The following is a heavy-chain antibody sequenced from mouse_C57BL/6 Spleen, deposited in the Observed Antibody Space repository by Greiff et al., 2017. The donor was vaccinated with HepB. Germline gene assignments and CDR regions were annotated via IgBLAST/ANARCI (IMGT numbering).Heavy chain of an antibody. CDR1: GFTFSDYG. J-gene: IGHJ3*01. CDR3: ARLGYALAY. Sequence: EVKLMESGGGLVKPGGSLKLSCAASGFTFSDYGMHWVRQAPEKGLEWVAYISSGSSTIYYADTVKGRFTISRDNAKNTLFLQMTSLRSEDTAMDYCARLGYALAYWGQGTLVTVSA. CDR2: ISSGSSTI. D-gene: IGHD2-2*01. V-gene: IGHV5-17*01.